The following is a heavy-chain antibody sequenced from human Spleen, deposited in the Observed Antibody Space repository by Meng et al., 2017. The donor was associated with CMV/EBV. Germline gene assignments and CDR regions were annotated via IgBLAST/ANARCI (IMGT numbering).Heavy chain of an antibody. CDR1: GFTFSSYA. J-gene: IGHJ5*02. Sequence: ETLSLTCAASGFTFSSYAMSWVRQAPGKGLVWVSRTDNDGSSTFYADSVKGRFTISRDNAKNTLYLQMNSLRADDTAVYYCARGMYDILTGYLTAWGQGTLVTVSS. D-gene: IGHD3-9*01. V-gene: IGHV3-74*01. CDR3: ARGMYDILTGYLTA. CDR2: TDNDGSST.